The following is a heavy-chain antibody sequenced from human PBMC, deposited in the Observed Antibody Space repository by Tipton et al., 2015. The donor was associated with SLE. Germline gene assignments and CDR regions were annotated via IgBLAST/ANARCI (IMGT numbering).Heavy chain of an antibody. V-gene: IGHV5-51*03. CDR2: IYPGDSDT. Sequence: QLVQSGGEVKKPGESLKISCKGSGYAFSRYWIGWVRQMPGKGLEWMGTIYPGDSDTRYSPSFQGQVTISADRSISTAYLQWSSLKASDTAMYYCTTLGKVNWNYYYGMDVWGQGTTVTVSS. D-gene: IGHD1-1*01. CDR3: TTLGKVNWNYYYGMDV. CDR1: GYAFSRYW. J-gene: IGHJ6*02.